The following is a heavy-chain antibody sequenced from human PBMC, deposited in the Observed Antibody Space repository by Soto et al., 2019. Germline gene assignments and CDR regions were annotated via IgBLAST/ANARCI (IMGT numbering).Heavy chain of an antibody. D-gene: IGHD5-12*01. Sequence: ASVKVSCKASGYTFTGYYMHWVRQAPGQGLEWMGWINPNSGGTNYAQKLQGWVTMTRDTSISTAYMELSRLRSDDTAVYYCARAGATTGGDAFDIWGQGTMVTVSS. CDR1: GYTFTGYY. CDR2: INPNSGGT. CDR3: ARAGATTGGDAFDI. J-gene: IGHJ3*02. V-gene: IGHV1-2*04.